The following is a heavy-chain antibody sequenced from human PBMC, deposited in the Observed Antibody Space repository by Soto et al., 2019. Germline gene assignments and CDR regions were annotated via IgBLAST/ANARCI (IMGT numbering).Heavy chain of an antibody. D-gene: IGHD3-3*01. CDR2: FIPFLRTP. CDR3: TREGEKQMFLSPFAD. V-gene: IGHV1-69*01. CDR1: GDTFSKFA. Sequence: QVQFVQSGAVVKRPGSSVTVSCKTSGDTFSKFAFSWVLQAPGQGLEWLGGFIPFLRTPSYAQPFRGRVTIIAGESTDSVVLEVRSLTSGATAIYFGTREGEKQMFLSPFADWGQGTLITVSS. J-gene: IGHJ4*02.